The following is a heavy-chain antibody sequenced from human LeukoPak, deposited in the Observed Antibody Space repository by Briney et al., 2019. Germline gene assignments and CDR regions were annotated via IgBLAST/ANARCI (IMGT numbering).Heavy chain of an antibody. CDR3: ARDRARLGELSLVY. Sequence: ASVKVSCKASGYTFTGYYMHWVRQAPGQGLELMGWINPNSGGTNYAQKFQGRVTMTRDTSISTAYMELSRLRSDDTAVYYCARDRARLGELSLVYWGQGTLVTVSS. CDR2: INPNSGGT. CDR1: GYTFTGYY. D-gene: IGHD3-16*02. V-gene: IGHV1-2*02. J-gene: IGHJ4*02.